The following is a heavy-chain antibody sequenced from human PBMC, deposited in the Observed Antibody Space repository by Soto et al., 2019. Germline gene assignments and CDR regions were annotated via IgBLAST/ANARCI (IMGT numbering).Heavy chain of an antibody. CDR1: GYTFTDYD. CDR3: ARTSVSNYNWFDP. D-gene: IGHD4-4*01. V-gene: IGHV1-18*01. CDR2: ISVDNGNT. J-gene: IGHJ5*02. Sequence: QGQLVQSGGEVKKPGASVKVSCKASGYTFTDYDISWVRQAPGQGLEWMGWISVDNGNTKYVESLQGRVTMTTDTSTRPAYMELRSLRSDDTAVYYCARTSVSNYNWFDPWGQGTLVAVSS.